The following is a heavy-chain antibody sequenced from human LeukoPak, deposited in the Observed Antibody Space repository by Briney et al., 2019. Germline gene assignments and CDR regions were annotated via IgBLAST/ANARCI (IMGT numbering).Heavy chain of an antibody. D-gene: IGHD2-2*01. CDR2: IYWNDDK. J-gene: IGHJ4*02. CDR3: AHAMASIPAGPFDY. V-gene: IGHV2-5*01. Sequence: SDPTLVNPTQTLTLTCTFSGFSLSTSGVGVGWIRQPPGKALEWLALIYWNDDKRYSPSLKSRLTITKDTSKNQVVLTMTNMDPVDTATYYCAHAMASIPAGPFDYWGQGTLVTVSS. CDR1: GFSLSTSGVG.